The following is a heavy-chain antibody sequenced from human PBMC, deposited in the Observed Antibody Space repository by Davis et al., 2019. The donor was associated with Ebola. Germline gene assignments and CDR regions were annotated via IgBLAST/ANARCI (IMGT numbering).Heavy chain of an antibody. CDR3: VRASGWERLLDS. CDR2: ITSDGSGT. D-gene: IGHD1-26*01. V-gene: IGHV3-43*02. CDR1: GFSFADHA. J-gene: IGHJ4*02. Sequence: PGGSLRLSCAASGFSFADHAMHWVRQTPGKGLEWVSLITSDGSGTWYADSVKGRFTISRDNTRNSLYLQMFSLRTEDTALYYCVRASGWERLLDSWGQGTLVSVSS.